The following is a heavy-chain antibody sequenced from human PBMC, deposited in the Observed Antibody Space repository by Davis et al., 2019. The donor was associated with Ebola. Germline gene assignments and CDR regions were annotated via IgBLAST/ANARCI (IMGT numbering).Heavy chain of an antibody. CDR3: AREGGTGYSSA. D-gene: IGHD6-19*01. J-gene: IGHJ5*02. CDR2: ISGSGGST. CDR1: GFTFSSYA. V-gene: IGHV3-23*01. Sequence: GESLKISCAASGFTFSSYAMSWVRQAPGKGLEWVSAISGSGGSTYYADSVKGRFTISRDNSKNTLYLQMNSLSAEDTAVYYCAREGGTGYSSAWGQGTLVAVSS.